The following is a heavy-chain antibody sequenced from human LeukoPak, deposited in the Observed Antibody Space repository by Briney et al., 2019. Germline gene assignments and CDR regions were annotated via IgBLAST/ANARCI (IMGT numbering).Heavy chain of an antibody. Sequence: GGSLRLSCAVSGLTFSNVWMNWVRQAPGKGLEWVANIKLDGSEKNYVDSVKGRFTISRDNTKNSLYLQMNSLRVEDTAVFYCARDQYDTWSRRGNFDSWGQGTLVIVSS. D-gene: IGHD3-3*01. CDR3: ARDQYDTWSRRGNFDS. CDR2: IKLDGSEK. J-gene: IGHJ4*02. CDR1: GLTFSNVW. V-gene: IGHV3-7*03.